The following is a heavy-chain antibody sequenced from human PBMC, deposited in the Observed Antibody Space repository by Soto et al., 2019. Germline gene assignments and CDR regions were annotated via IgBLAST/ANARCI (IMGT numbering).Heavy chain of an antibody. V-gene: IGHV1-69*01. CDR2: IIPMIGRT. D-gene: IGHD3-9*01. J-gene: IGHJ4*02. Sequence: QVQLVQSGAEVKKPGSSVKVSCKASGGTFNNYGMGWVRQAPGQGLEWMGGIIPMIGRTNYAQKFQGRLTLTADASKSTAYMELRSLISDDTAVYYCASCDYDVLTGYSYDDWGQGTLVTVSS. CDR3: ASCDYDVLTGYSYDD. CDR1: GGTFNNYG.